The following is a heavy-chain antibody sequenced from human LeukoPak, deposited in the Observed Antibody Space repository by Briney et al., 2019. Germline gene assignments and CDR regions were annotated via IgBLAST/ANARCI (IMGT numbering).Heavy chain of an antibody. V-gene: IGHV1-18*01. CDR2: ISAYNGNT. D-gene: IGHD3-16*01. CDR1: GGTFSSYA. Sequence: ASVKVSCKASGGTFSSYAISWVRQAPGQGLEWMGWISAYNGNTNYAQKLQGRVTMTTDTSTSTAYMELRSLRSEDTAVYYCARGVWGSRNDYWGQGTLVTVSS. J-gene: IGHJ4*02. CDR3: ARGVWGSRNDY.